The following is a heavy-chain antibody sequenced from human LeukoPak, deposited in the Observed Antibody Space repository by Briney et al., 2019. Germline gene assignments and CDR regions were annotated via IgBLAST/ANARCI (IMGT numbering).Heavy chain of an antibody. CDR2: IKQDGSEK. J-gene: IGHJ4*02. Sequence: GRSLRLSCAASGFTFSSYAMHWVRQAPGKGLEWVANIKQDGSEKYYADSVKGRFIISRDNAKNALYLQMSSLRAEDTAIYYCARRYFDYWGQGTLVTVSS. CDR1: GFTFSSYA. CDR3: ARRYFDY. V-gene: IGHV3-7*03.